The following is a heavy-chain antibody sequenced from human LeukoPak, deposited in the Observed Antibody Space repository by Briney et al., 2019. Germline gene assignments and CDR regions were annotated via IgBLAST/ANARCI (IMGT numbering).Heavy chain of an antibody. D-gene: IGHD5-24*01. J-gene: IGHJ4*02. CDR3: ARRRDGYNWYFDY. Sequence: GGSLRLSCAASGFTVSSNYMNWVRQAPGKGLEWVSAIYSGGSTYYAESVKGRFTISRDNSKNTLYLQMNSLRAGDTAVYYCARRRDGYNWYFDYWGQGTLVTVSS. CDR1: GFTVSSNY. V-gene: IGHV3-53*01. CDR2: IYSGGST.